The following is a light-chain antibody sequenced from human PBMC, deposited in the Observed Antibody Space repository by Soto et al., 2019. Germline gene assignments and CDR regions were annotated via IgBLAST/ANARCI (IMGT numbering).Light chain of an antibody. CDR1: QSVGTY. CDR2: GAS. J-gene: IGKJ4*01. V-gene: IGKV3-20*01. Sequence: EIVLTQSPGTLSLSPGERATLSCRTSQSVGTYLAWYQQKPGQAPRLLMYGASSSATGIPDRFSGSGSGTDFTLTISRLEPDDLAVYYCQQYVSIPLNFGGVTMVDIK. CDR3: QQYVSIPLN.